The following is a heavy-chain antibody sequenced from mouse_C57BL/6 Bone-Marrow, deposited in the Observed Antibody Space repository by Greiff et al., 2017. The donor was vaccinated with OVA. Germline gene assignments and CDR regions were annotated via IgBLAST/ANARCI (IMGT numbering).Heavy chain of an antibody. J-gene: IGHJ2*01. CDR1: GYAFSSSW. CDR3: AYYGSSYSYYFDY. V-gene: IGHV1-82*01. D-gene: IGHD1-1*01. CDR2: IYPGDGDT. Sequence: QVQLKQSGPELVKPGASVKISCKASGYAFSSSWMNWVKQRPGKGLEWIGRIYPGDGDTNYNGKFKGKATLTADKSSSTAYMQLSSLTSEDSAVYFCAYYGSSYSYYFDYWGQGTTLTVSS.